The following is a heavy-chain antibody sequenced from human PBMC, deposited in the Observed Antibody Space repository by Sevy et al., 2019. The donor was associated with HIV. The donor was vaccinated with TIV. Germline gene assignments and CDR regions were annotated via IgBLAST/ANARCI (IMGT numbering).Heavy chain of an antibody. D-gene: IGHD2-2*01. Sequence: SESLSLTCTVSGGSISSGDYYWSWIRQSPGKGLEWIGYIYYSGTTYYNPSLKSRVTMSVDTSKNQFSLKLSSVTAADPAVYFCARYCTRTSPHNWFDPWGQGTVVTVSS. CDR2: IYYSGTT. CDR1: GGSISSGDYY. V-gene: IGHV4-30-4*01. CDR3: ARYCTRTSPHNWFDP. J-gene: IGHJ5*02.